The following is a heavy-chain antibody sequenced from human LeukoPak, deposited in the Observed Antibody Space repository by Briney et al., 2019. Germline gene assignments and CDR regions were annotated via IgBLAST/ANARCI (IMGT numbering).Heavy chain of an antibody. Sequence: SETLSLTCTVSGGSISTSNYYWSWIRQPPGKGLEWIGEINHSGSTNYNPSLKSRVTISVDTSKNQFSLKLSSVTAADTAVYYCARVNYYDSSGYYYFFGNYFDYWGQGTLVTVSS. CDR2: INHSGST. V-gene: IGHV4-39*07. CDR3: ARVNYYDSSGYYYFFGNYFDY. CDR1: GGSISTSNYY. D-gene: IGHD3-22*01. J-gene: IGHJ4*02.